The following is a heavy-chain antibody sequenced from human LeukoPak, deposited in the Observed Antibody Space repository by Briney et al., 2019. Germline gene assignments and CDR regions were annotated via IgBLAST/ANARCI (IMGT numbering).Heavy chain of an antibody. CDR2: INPNSGGT. V-gene: IGHV1-2*02. CDR3: ASDYCSSTSCYDDAFDI. Sequence: ASVKVSCKTSGYTFTGYYMHWVRQAPGQGLEWMGWINPNSGGTNYAQKFQGRVTMTRDTSISTAYMELSRLRSDDTAVYYCASDYCSSTSCYDDAFDIWGQGTMVTVSS. J-gene: IGHJ3*02. D-gene: IGHD2-2*01. CDR1: GYTFTGYY.